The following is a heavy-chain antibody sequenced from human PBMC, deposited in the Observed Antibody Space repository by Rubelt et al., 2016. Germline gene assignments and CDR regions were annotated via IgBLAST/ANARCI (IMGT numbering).Heavy chain of an antibody. J-gene: IGHJ4*02. D-gene: IGHD1-7*01. V-gene: IGHV1-18*01. CDR3: ARDLPPFRRYNWNFPLDY. CDR2: ISAYNGNT. Sequence: QVQLVQSGAEVKKPGSSVKVSCKASGGTFSSYAISWVRQAPGQGLEWMGWISAYNGNTNYAQKLQARGTMTTDTSTSTAYMELRSLRSDDTAVYYCARDLPPFRRYNWNFPLDYWGQGTLVTVSS. CDR1: GGTFSSYA.